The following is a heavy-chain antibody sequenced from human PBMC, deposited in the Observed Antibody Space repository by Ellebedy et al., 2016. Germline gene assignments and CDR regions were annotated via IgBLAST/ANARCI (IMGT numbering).Heavy chain of an antibody. J-gene: IGHJ5*02. CDR1: GGISNSHG. CDR2: IIPIFGAT. CDR3: ARDVHPWGGQLLGRFAA. V-gene: IGHV1-69*06. D-gene: IGHD3-16*01. Sequence: SVMVSCXAPGGISNSHGFSWVRQAPGQGLEWMGGIIPIFGATDYAQRFRGRLIVTADRSTQTVFMELSSLRSEDTAVYYCARDVHPWGGQLLGRFAAWGQGTLVIVSS.